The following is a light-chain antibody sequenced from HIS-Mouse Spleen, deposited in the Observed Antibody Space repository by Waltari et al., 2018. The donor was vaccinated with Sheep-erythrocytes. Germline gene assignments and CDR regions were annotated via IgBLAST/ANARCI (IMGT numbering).Light chain of an antibody. Sequence: QSALTQPRSVSGSPGQSVPISCTGTSTAVGGSNHVSWYPQHPGKAPKRMIYDVSKRPSGVPDRFSGSKSGNTASLTISGLQAEDEADYHCCSYAGSYTVVFGGGTKLTVL. V-gene: IGLV2-11*01. CDR1: STAVGGSNH. CDR3: CSYAGSYTVV. J-gene: IGLJ2*01. CDR2: DVS.